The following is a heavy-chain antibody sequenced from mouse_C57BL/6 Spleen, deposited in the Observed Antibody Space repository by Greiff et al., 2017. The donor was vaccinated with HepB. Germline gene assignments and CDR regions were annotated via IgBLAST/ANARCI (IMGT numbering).Heavy chain of an antibody. CDR1: GFTFSSYA. J-gene: IGHJ3*01. V-gene: IGHV5-4*01. CDR2: ISDGGSYT. Sequence: EVQLQQSGGGLVKPGGSLKLSCAASGFTFSSYAMSWVRQTPEKRLEWVATISDGGSYTYYPDNVKGRFTISRDNAKNNLYLQMSHLKSEDTAMYYCARGQDSSGYAWFAYWGQGTLVTVSA. D-gene: IGHD3-2*02. CDR3: ARGQDSSGYAWFAY.